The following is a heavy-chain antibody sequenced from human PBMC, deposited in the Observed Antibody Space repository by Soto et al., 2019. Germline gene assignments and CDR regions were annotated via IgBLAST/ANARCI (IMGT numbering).Heavy chain of an antibody. V-gene: IGHV4-31*03. CDR1: GGSISIGGYY. CDR3: ARVPAYTSGSYQLDY. J-gene: IGHJ4*02. D-gene: IGHD3-10*01. CDR2: IYYSGST. Sequence: SETLSLTCTVSGGSISIGGYYWSWIRQHPGKGLEWIGYIYYSGSTYYNPSLKSRVTISVDTSKNQFSLKLSSVTAADTAVYYCARVPAYTSGSYQLDYWGQGTLVTVSS.